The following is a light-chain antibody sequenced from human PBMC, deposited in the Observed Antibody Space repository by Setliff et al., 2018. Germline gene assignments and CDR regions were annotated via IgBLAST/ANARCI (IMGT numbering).Light chain of an antibody. V-gene: IGLV2-14*01. CDR1: SKDIGAFNF. Sequence: QSVLTQPPSVSGSPGQSITISCAGSSKDIGAFNFVSWYQQFPGKAPKLLIYEVTRRPSGLSDRFSGSKSGNTASLTISGLRSDDEAEYYCSSLTTSSTLVFGTGTKGTVL. CDR2: EVT. J-gene: IGLJ1*01. CDR3: SSLTTSSTLV.